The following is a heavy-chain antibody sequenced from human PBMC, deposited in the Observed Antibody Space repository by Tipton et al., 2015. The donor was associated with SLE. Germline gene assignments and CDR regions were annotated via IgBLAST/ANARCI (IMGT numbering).Heavy chain of an antibody. J-gene: IGHJ4*02. CDR3: ASSITLIVY. V-gene: IGHV3-23*03. CDR2: MYSGGRI. CDR1: GFAFSSYA. D-gene: IGHD3-22*01. Sequence: SLRLSCKASGFAFSSYAMTWVRQAPGKGLEWVSVMYSGGRIHYGDSVKGRFTISRDNSENTLYLQMNTLRPEDTAVYFCASSITLIVYWGQGTLVTVSS.